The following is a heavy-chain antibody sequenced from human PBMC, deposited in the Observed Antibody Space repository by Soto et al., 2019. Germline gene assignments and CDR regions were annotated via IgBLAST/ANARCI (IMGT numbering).Heavy chain of an antibody. D-gene: IGHD6-13*01. V-gene: IGHV3-23*01. Sequence: HPGGSLRLSCSASGFTFSSYAMSWVRQAPGKGLEWVSSLTSEGDTTFYADSVKGRFTISRDNSKNTLYLQMNSLRAEDTAVYYCARDLTPIAAAGTDYYYYYGMDVWGQGTTVTVSS. CDR3: ARDLTPIAAAGTDYYYYYGMDV. CDR2: LTSEGDTT. CDR1: GFTFSSYA. J-gene: IGHJ6*02.